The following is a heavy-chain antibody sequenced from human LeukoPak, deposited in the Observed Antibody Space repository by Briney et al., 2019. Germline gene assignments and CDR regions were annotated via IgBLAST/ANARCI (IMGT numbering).Heavy chain of an antibody. Sequence: PGGSLRLSCAASGFTFSSYWMHWVRHAPGKGLVWVSRINSDGSSTSYADSVKGRFTISRDNAKNTLYLQMNSLRAEDTAVYYCARNLCGGDCYSDYWGQGTLVTVSS. J-gene: IGHJ4*02. CDR1: GFTFSSYW. V-gene: IGHV3-74*01. D-gene: IGHD2-21*02. CDR3: ARNLCGGDCYSDY. CDR2: INSDGSST.